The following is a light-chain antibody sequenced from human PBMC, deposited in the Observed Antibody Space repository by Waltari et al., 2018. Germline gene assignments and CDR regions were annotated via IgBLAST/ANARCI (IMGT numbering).Light chain of an antibody. V-gene: IGKV3-20*01. CDR2: GAS. J-gene: IGKJ1*01. Sequence: RASQGVSSSYLAWYEQKPGQSPRLLIYGASSRSTGIPDRFSGSGSGPDFTLTISILEPEDFAVYYCQQYGSSPRTFGQGTKVEIK. CDR1: QGVSSSY. CDR3: QQYGSSPRT.